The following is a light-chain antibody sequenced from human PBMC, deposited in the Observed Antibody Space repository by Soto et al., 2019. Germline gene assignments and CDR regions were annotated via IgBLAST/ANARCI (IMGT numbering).Light chain of an antibody. V-gene: IGKV3-15*01. J-gene: IGKJ4*01. CDR2: GAS. Sequence: VMTQYPASLSVFPGERATLSCWASQSVSSKLAWYQQSPGQVPRLLIYGASTRANGIPARFSASGSGIEFTLTISSLQSEDFAVYYCQQYNDWPLTFGGGTKVDIK. CDR3: QQYNDWPLT. CDR1: QSVSSK.